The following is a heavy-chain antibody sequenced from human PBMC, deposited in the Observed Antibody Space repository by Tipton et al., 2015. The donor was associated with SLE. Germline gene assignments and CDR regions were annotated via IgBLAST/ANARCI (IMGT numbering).Heavy chain of an antibody. Sequence: RSLRLSCEASGFTFSNYGMHWVRQAPGKGLEWVALIWYDGSYKYYADSVKGRFTISRDSSKNTLFLQMNNLRPEDTALYFCAKSKYGSGSHYDYWGQGTLVTVSS. CDR1: GFTFSNYG. J-gene: IGHJ4*02. D-gene: IGHD3-10*01. CDR2: IWYDGSYK. V-gene: IGHV3-30*18. CDR3: AKSKYGSGSHYDY.